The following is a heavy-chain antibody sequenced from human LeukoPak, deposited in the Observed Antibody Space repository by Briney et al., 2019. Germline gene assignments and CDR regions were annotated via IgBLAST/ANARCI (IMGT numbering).Heavy chain of an antibody. CDR3: ARRFEYYFDY. J-gene: IGHJ4*02. CDR1: GGSISSGGSIGSFY. V-gene: IGHV4-61*02. Sequence: SQTLSLTCTVSGGSISSGGSIGSFYWSWIRQPAGKVLEWIGRIDAGGSTNYNPSLRGRVTISVDTSKNQFSLKLSSVTAADTAVYYCARRFEYYFDYWGQGTLVTVSS. CDR2: IDAGGST.